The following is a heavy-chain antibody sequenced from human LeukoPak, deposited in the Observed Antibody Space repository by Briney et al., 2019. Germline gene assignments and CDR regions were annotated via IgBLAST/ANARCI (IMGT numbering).Heavy chain of an antibody. Sequence: GGSLRLSCVASGFTFSSYDMHWVRQATGKGLEWVSAIGTAGDTYYPGSVKGRFTISRENAKNSLYLQMNSLRAGDTAVYYCARAVRGDAFDIWGQGTMVTVSS. V-gene: IGHV3-13*01. J-gene: IGHJ3*02. CDR2: IGTAGDT. D-gene: IGHD3-10*01. CDR3: ARAVRGDAFDI. CDR1: GFTFSSYD.